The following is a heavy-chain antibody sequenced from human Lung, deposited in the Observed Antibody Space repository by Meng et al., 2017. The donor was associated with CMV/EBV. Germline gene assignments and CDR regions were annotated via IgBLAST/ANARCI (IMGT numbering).Heavy chain of an antibody. Sequence: GESLKISCAASGFTFSGYNMHWVRQAPGKGLEWVSSISTSATYIYYADSVKGRFTISRVNAKNSLFLQMNSLGAEDTAVYYCAGHYDILTGLSAWGHGTLVTVSS. CDR2: ISTSATYI. D-gene: IGHD3-9*01. CDR3: AGHYDILTGLSA. V-gene: IGHV3-21*06. J-gene: IGHJ5*01. CDR1: GFTFSGYN.